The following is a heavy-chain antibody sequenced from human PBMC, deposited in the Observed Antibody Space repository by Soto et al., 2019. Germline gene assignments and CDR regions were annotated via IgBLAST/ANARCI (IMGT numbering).Heavy chain of an antibody. CDR1: GGSISSSSYY. D-gene: IGHD5-12*01. CDR3: ARGNIVATTDFDY. V-gene: IGHV4-39*01. Sequence: SETLSLTCTVSGGSISSSSYYWGWIRQPPGKGLEWIGSIYYSGSTYYNPSLKSRVTISVDTSKNQFSLKLSSVTAADTAVYYCARGNIVATTDFDYWGQGTLVTVSS. J-gene: IGHJ4*02. CDR2: IYYSGST.